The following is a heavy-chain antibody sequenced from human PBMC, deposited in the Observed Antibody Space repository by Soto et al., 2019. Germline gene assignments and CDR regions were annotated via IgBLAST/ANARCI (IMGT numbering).Heavy chain of an antibody. Sequence: PGGSLRLSCAASGFTFSSYGMHWVRQAPGKGLEWVAVIWYDGSNKYYADSVKGRFTISRDNSKNTLYLQMNSLRAEDTAVYYCARDRVAVAGTRHYYYYYGMDVWGQGTTVTVSS. CDR1: GFTFSSYG. CDR2: IWYDGSNK. V-gene: IGHV3-33*01. D-gene: IGHD6-19*01. J-gene: IGHJ6*02. CDR3: ARDRVAVAGTRHYYYYYGMDV.